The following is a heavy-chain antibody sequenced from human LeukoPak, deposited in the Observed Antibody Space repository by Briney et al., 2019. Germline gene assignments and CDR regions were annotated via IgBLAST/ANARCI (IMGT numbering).Heavy chain of an antibody. D-gene: IGHD3-10*01. J-gene: IGHJ4*02. CDR3: AINYYGSGSLLDY. V-gene: IGHV4-34*01. CDR2: INHRGSS. CDR1: GGSFSGYY. Sequence: TSETLSLTCGVFGGSFSGYYWTWLRQPPGKGLEWIGQINHRGSSHYNPSLRSRVTISVDTSKTQFSLKLTSVTAADTAVYYCAINYYGSGSLLDYWGQGTLVTVSS.